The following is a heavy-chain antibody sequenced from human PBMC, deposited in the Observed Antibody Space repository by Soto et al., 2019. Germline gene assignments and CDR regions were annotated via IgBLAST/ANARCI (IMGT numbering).Heavy chain of an antibody. D-gene: IGHD1-26*01. J-gene: IGHJ5*02. Sequence: ASVKVSCKASGYTFTSYAMHWVRQAPGQRVEWLGWINAGDGNTKYSQNFQGRVTITRDTSASTIYMELSSLRSEDTAVYYCARDPRIDGRYNWFGPWGQGTLVTVYS. CDR1: GYTFTSYA. CDR3: ARDPRIDGRYNWFGP. CDR2: INAGDGNT. V-gene: IGHV1-3*01.